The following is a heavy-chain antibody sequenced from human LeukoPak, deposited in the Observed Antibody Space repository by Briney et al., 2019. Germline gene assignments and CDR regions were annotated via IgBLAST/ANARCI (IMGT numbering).Heavy chain of an antibody. V-gene: IGHV4-34*01. Sequence: PSETLSLTCAVYGGSFSGYYWSWIRQPPGKGLEWIGEINHRRSTNYNPSLKSRVTISVDTSKNQFSLKLSSVTAADTAVYYCARGYCSGGSCPPDYWGQGTLVTVSS. CDR3: ARGYCSGGSCPPDY. D-gene: IGHD2-15*01. CDR2: INHRRST. J-gene: IGHJ4*02. CDR1: GGSFSGYY.